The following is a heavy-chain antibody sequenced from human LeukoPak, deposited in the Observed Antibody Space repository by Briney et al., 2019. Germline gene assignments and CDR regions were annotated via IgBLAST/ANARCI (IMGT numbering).Heavy chain of an antibody. V-gene: IGHV1-18*01. Sequence: ASVKVSCKASGYTFTSYGISWVRQAPGQGLKWMGWISAYNGNTNYAQKLQGRVTMTTDTSTSTAYMELRSLRSDDTAVYYCARDRRRYCSGGSCYSGVFDYWGQGTLVTVPS. CDR3: ARDRRRYCSGGSCYSGVFDY. CDR1: GYTFTSYG. D-gene: IGHD2-15*01. J-gene: IGHJ4*02. CDR2: ISAYNGNT.